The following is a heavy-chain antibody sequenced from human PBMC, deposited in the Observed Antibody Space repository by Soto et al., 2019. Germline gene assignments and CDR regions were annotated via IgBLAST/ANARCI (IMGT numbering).Heavy chain of an antibody. V-gene: IGHV1-8*01. D-gene: IGHD5-12*01. CDR3: ARVSFNALLRFPFDL. CDR1: GYSFTSYD. J-gene: IGHJ4*02. Sequence: QVQLVQSGAEVKKPGASVKVSCKASGYSFTSYDVNWVRQASGQGLEWMGWMNPNSGSTVIAQKFQGRVTMTRDSSISTAYMELISLRPDDPAIYYCARVSFNALLRFPFDLWGQGTEVTVSS. CDR2: MNPNSGST.